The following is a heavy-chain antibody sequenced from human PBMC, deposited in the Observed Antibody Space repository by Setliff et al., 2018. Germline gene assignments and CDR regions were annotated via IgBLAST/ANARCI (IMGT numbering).Heavy chain of an antibody. V-gene: IGHV5-10-1*01. CDR1: GYSFINYW. CDR3: ARSLVGATYSVYFDY. D-gene: IGHD1-26*01. CDR2: IDPSDSYT. Sequence: PGESLKISCKTSGYSFINYWIGWVRQMPGKGLEWMGRIDPSDSYTNYSPSFQGHVTISADKSISTAYLQWSNLKASDTAIYYCARSLVGATYSVYFDYWGQGALVTVSS. J-gene: IGHJ4*02.